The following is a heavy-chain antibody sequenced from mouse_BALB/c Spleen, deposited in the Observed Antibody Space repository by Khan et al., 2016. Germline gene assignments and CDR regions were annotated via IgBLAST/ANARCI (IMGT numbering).Heavy chain of an antibody. CDR3: ASAWATGSLDY. D-gene: IGHD1-2*01. CDR1: GFTFSDYY. Sequence: EVELVESGGGLVQPGGSLKLSCATSGFTFSDYYMYWIRQTPEKRLEWVAYISDGGGRSSYPDTVKGRFTISSDNAKNSLYLQISRPTSEDTAIYYCASAWATGSLDYWGQGTTLTVSS. V-gene: IGHV5-12*02. CDR2: ISDGGGRS. J-gene: IGHJ2*01.